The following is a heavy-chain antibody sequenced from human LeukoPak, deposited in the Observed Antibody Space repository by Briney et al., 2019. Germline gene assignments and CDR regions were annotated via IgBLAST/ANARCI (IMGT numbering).Heavy chain of an antibody. CDR3: ASLTRPVRYFDWLTTSWGY. CDR2: INPSGGST. D-gene: IGHD3-9*01. Sequence: ASVKVSSKASGYTFTSYYMHSVRHAPGPGLEWMGIINPSGGSTSYAQKFQGRVTMTRDTSTSTVYMELSSLRSEDTAVYYCASLTRPVRYFDWLTTSWGYWGQGTLVTVSS. V-gene: IGHV1-46*01. CDR1: GYTFTSYY. J-gene: IGHJ4*02.